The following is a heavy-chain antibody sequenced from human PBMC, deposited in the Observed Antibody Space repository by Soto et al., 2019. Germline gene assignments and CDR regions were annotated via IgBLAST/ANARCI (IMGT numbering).Heavy chain of an antibody. J-gene: IGHJ3*02. V-gene: IGHV3-23*01. D-gene: IGHD3-10*01. CDR3: AHPRGFGVFDAYDI. CDR2: ISGSGGST. CDR1: GFTFSTYA. Sequence: GGSLRLSCAASGFTFSTYAMSWVRQAPGKGLVWVSAISGSGGSTFYADSVKGRFTISRDNYMNTLYLQVNSLRTEDTAVYYCAHPRGFGVFDAYDIWGPGTMVTVSS.